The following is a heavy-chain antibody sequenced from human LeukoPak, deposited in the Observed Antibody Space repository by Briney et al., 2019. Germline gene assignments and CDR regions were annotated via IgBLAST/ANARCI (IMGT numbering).Heavy chain of an antibody. CDR2: ISYDGSSK. V-gene: IGHV3-30*03. CDR3: ASQAVYSSSWYYFDY. J-gene: IGHJ4*02. Sequence: GGSLRLSCAASGFTFSSFGMHWVRQAPGKGLEWVAVISYDGSSKYYADSVKGRFTISRDNSKNTLYLQMNSLRAEDTAVYYCASQAVYSSSWYYFDYWGQGTLVTVSS. CDR1: GFTFSSFG. D-gene: IGHD6-13*01.